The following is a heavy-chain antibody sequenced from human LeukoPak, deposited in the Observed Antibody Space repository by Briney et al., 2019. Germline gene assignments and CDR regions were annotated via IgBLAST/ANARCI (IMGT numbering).Heavy chain of an antibody. V-gene: IGHV3-23*01. CDR3: AKGKVSDS. J-gene: IGHJ4*02. CDR2: ISGSGGST. CDR1: GFTFSSYA. D-gene: IGHD3-10*01. Sequence: GGSLRVSCAASGFTFSSYAMSWVRQTPGKGLEWVSAISGSGGSTYYADSVEGRFTISRDNSNNTLYLQMNSLRAEDTAVYYCAKGKVSDSWGQGTLVTVSS.